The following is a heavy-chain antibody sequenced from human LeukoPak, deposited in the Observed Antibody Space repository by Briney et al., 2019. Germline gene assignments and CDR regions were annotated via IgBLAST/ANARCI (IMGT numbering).Heavy chain of an antibody. D-gene: IGHD6-19*01. J-gene: IGHJ4*02. CDR2: IYTSGGT. CDR3: ARGDQGSGWYRVGPWRPYYFDY. Sequence: SETLSLTCTVSGGSISSGSYYWSWIRQPAGKGLEWIGRIYTSGGTNYNPSLKSRVTISVDTSKNQFSLKLSSVTAADTAVYYCARGDQGSGWYRVGPWRPYYFDYWGQGTLVTVSS. V-gene: IGHV4-61*02. CDR1: GGSISSGSYY.